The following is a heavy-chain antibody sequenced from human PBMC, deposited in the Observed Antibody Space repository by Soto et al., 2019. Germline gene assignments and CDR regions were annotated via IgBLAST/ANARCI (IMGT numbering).Heavy chain of an antibody. CDR1: GGTFSSYA. J-gene: IGHJ4*02. D-gene: IGHD6-6*01. CDR3: ARCSSSWYYFDY. V-gene: IGHV1-69*13. CDR2: IIPIFGTA. Sequence: ASVKVSCKASGGTFSSYAISWVRQAPGQGLEWMGGIIPIFGTANYAQKFQGRVTITADESTSTAYMELSSLRSEDTAVYYCARCSSSWYYFDYWGQGTLVTVSS.